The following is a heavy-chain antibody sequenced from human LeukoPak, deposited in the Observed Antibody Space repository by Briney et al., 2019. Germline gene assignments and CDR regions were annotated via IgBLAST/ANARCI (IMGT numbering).Heavy chain of an antibody. J-gene: IGHJ6*03. CDR1: GFTFSSFA. CDR2: IIGSGGST. Sequence: PGGSLRLACAASGFTFSSFAMSWVRQAPGKWLEWVSAIIGSGGSTYYADSVKGRFTISRDNSKNTLYLQMNSLRAEDTAVYYCAKSGFTGAPGADYYMDVWGKGTTVTVSS. CDR3: AKSGFTGAPGADYYMDV. V-gene: IGHV3-23*01. D-gene: IGHD7-27*01.